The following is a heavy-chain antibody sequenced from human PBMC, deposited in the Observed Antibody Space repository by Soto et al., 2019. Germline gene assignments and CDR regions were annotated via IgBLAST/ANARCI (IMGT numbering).Heavy chain of an antibody. CDR2: IKDDGGDE. CDR3: AVGYGWISDT. V-gene: IGHV3-7*05. D-gene: IGHD2-2*03. Sequence: EVKLVESGGGLVQPGGSLRLSCAASGFTFSPYWMSWVRQAPGKGLEWVAIIKDDGGDEHYLEAVRGRFTISRDNAKKSLYLAMDSLRFEGMAVYFCAVGYGWISDTWGQGTLVTVSS. J-gene: IGHJ5*02. CDR1: GFTFSPYW.